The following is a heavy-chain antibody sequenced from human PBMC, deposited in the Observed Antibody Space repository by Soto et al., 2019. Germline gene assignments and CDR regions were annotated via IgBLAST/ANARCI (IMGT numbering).Heavy chain of an antibody. J-gene: IGHJ6*02. CDR2: ISYDGSNK. CDR1: GFTFSSYS. CDR3: AKGLYSGYTYYYGMDV. Sequence: GGSLRLSCAASGFTFSSYSMHWVRQAPGKGLEWVAVISYDGSNKYYADSVKGRFTISRDNSKNTLYLQMNSLRAEDTAVYYCAKGLYSGYTYYYGMDVWGQGTTVPFSS. D-gene: IGHD6-25*01. V-gene: IGHV3-30*18.